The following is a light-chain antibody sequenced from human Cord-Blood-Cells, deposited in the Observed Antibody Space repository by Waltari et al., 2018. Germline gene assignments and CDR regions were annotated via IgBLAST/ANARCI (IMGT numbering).Light chain of an antibody. Sequence: DIQMTQSPSTLSASVGDRVTITCRASQSISSWLAWYQQKPGKAPKLLIYDASSLESGVPSXXXXXGSXTEFTLTISSLQPDXFAXXYCQQYNSYSPMYTFGQGTKLEIK. V-gene: IGKV1-5*01. CDR1: QSISSW. J-gene: IGKJ2*01. CDR2: DAS. CDR3: QQYNSYSPMYT.